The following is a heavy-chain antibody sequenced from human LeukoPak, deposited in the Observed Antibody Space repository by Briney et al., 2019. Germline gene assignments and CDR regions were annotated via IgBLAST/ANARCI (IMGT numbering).Heavy chain of an antibody. J-gene: IGHJ4*02. V-gene: IGHV5-51*01. D-gene: IGHD6-13*01. CDR3: ARSYSSSWYVPFDY. CDR1: GYSFTSYW. Sequence: GESLKISCKGSGYSFTSYWIGWVRQMPGKGLEGMGIIYPGDSDTRYSPSFQGQVTISADNSISTAYRQWSSLKASDNAMYYCARSYSSSWYVPFDYWGQGTLVTVSS. CDR2: IYPGDSDT.